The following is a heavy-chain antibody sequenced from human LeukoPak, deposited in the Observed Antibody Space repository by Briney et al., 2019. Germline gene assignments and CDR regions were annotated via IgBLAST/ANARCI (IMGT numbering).Heavy chain of an antibody. Sequence: SETLSLTCTVSGGSISSYYWSWIRQPPGKGLEWIGYIYYSGSTNYNPSLKSRVTISVDTSKNQFSLKLSSVTAADTAVYYCARDGGYSYGHPSRYYYMDVWGKGTTVTVSS. CDR1: GGSISSYY. CDR2: IYYSGST. V-gene: IGHV4-59*01. CDR3: ARDGGYSYGHPSRYYYMDV. J-gene: IGHJ6*03. D-gene: IGHD5-18*01.